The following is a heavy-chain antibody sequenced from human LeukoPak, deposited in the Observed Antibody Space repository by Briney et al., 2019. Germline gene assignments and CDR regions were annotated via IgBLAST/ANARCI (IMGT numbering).Heavy chain of an antibody. J-gene: IGHJ5*02. CDR1: GYTFTSYY. V-gene: IGHV1-46*01. Sequence: ASVKVSCKASGYTFTSYYMHWVRQAPGQGLEWMGIINPSGGSTSYAQKFQGRVTMTRDMSTSTVYMELSSLRSEDTAVYYCARGGHTNYDFWSGYWFDPWGQGTLVTVSS. CDR2: INPSGGST. CDR3: ARGGHTNYDFWSGYWFDP. D-gene: IGHD3-3*01.